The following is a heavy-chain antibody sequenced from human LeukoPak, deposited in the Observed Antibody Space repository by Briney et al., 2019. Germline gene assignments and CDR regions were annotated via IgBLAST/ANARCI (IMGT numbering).Heavy chain of an antibody. CDR3: ARAPDDLAIYYFDY. D-gene: IGHD2-2*02. Sequence: PSETLSLTCTVSGGSISSYYWSWIRQPPGKGLGWIGYIYYSGSTNYNPSLKSRVTISVDTSKNQFSLKLSSVTAADTAVYYCARAPDDLAIYYFDYWGQGTLVTVSS. CDR2: IYYSGST. V-gene: IGHV4-59*08. J-gene: IGHJ4*02. CDR1: GGSISSYY.